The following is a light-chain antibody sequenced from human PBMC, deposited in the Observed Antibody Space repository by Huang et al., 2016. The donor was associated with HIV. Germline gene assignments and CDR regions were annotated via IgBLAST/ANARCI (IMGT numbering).Light chain of an antibody. CDR3: QHYNNWPAIT. Sequence: EIVMTQSPATLSVSPGERATLSCRASQRVSSNLAWYQQKPGQAPRLLIYGASTRATGIPARFSGSGSGTEFTLTISSLQSEDFAVYYCQHYNNWPAITFGQGTRLEIK. J-gene: IGKJ5*01. CDR2: GAS. CDR1: QRVSSN. V-gene: IGKV3-15*01.